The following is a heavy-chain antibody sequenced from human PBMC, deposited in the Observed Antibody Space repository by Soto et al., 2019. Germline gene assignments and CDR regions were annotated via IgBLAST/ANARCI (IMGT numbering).Heavy chain of an antibody. V-gene: IGHV3-13*01. Sequence: EVQLVESGGGLVQPGGSLRLSCAASGFTFSNYDMYWVRQATGKGLEWVSAIGIAGDIYYSDSVKGRFTISRENSKISLYLQMNSRRAGATAGYFSAGSPSSSYNVGYYFYYVDVWGKGTTVTVTS. CDR3: AGSPSSSYNVGYYFYYVDV. D-gene: IGHD6-13*01. J-gene: IGHJ6*03. CDR1: GFTFSNYD. CDR2: IGIAGDI.